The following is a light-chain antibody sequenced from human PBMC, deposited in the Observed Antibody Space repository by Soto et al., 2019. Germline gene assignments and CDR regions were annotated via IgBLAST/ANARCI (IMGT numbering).Light chain of an antibody. CDR3: ATWDGSLNGGV. Sequence: QSVLTQPPSASGTPGQRVTISCSGSSSNIGRDTVNWYQQLPGTAPKLLIYSTNQRPSGVPDRFSGSKSGTSASLAISGLQSEDEADYYCATWDGSLNGGVFGGGTKLTVL. CDR1: SSNIGRDT. J-gene: IGLJ3*02. CDR2: STN. V-gene: IGLV1-44*01.